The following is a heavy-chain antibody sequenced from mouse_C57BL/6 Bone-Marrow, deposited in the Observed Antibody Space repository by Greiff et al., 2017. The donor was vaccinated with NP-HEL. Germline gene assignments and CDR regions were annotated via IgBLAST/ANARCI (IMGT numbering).Heavy chain of an antibody. J-gene: IGHJ4*01. V-gene: IGHV1-64*01. D-gene: IGHD2-5*01. CDR3: ARGGYSKRDYAMDY. CDR2: IHPNSGST. Sequence: QVQLQQPGAELVKPGASVKLSCKASGYTFTSYWMHWVKQRPGQGLEWIGMIHPNSGSTNYNEKFKSKATLTVDKSSSTAYMQLSSLTSEDSAVYYCARGGYSKRDYAMDYWGQGTSVTVSS. CDR1: GYTFTSYW.